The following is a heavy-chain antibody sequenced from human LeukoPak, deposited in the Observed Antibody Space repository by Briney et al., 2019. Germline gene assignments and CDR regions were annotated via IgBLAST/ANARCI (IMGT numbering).Heavy chain of an antibody. CDR1: GGSISSYY. Sequence: SETLSLTCTVSGGSISSYYWSWIRQPPGKGLEWIGYIYYSGSTNYNPSLKTRVTISVDTSKNQFSLKLGSVTAADTAIYYCARGYLDFPYWGQGTLVTVSS. V-gene: IGHV4-59*13. CDR3: ARGYLDFPY. J-gene: IGHJ4*02. CDR2: IYYSGST. D-gene: IGHD2-2*02.